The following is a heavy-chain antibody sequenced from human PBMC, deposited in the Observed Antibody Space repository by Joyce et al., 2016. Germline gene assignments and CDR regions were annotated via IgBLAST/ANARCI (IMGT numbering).Heavy chain of an antibody. CDR2: INRDGSIT. J-gene: IGHJ4*02. D-gene: IGHD4-23*01. V-gene: IGHV3-74*03. Sequence: EVQLVESGGGLVQPGGSLRLSCAASGFTFSSYWMYWVRKAPGKGRVWVSRINRDGSITTYADSVKGRFTISRDNAKNTLYLQMNSLRAEDTAVYYCARLRRWSGPSDCWGQGTLVTVSS. CDR3: ARLRRWSGPSDC. CDR1: GFTFSSYW.